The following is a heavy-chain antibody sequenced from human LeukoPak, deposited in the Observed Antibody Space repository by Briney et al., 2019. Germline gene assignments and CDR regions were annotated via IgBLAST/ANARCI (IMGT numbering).Heavy chain of an antibody. D-gene: IGHD3-10*01. J-gene: IGHJ6*02. CDR1: GGSISSYY. V-gene: IGHV4-59*12. Sequence: SETLSLTCIVSGGSISSYYWSWIRQPPGKGLEWIGYIYYSGSTNYNPSLKSRVTISVDTSKNQFSLKLSSVTAADTAVYYCASRGKDYGMDVWGQGTTVTVSS. CDR3: ASRGKDYGMDV. CDR2: IYYSGST.